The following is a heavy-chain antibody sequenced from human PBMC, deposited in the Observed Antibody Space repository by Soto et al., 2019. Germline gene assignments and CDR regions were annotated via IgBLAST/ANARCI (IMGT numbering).Heavy chain of an antibody. D-gene: IGHD2-8*01. Sequence: QVQLVEAGGGVVQPGRCLRLSCAASGFTFSSYAMHWVRQAPGKGLEWGAVISYDGTNKYYADSVKGRFTISGDNSTNTVYLQMRSLRAEDTAVYYCARDDVSVHRTGMDVWGRGTMVTVSS. V-gene: IGHV3-30-3*01. J-gene: IGHJ6*02. CDR3: ARDDVSVHRTGMDV. CDR2: ISYDGTNK. CDR1: GFTFSSYA.